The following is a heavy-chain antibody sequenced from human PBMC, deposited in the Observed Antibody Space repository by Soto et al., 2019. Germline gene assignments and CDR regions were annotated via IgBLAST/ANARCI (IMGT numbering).Heavy chain of an antibody. J-gene: IGHJ4*02. CDR3: ARVSVRGGFDY. CDR1: GGSISSGGYY. D-gene: IGHD3-10*01. CDR2: INHSGST. Sequence: QVQLQESGPGLVKPSQTLSLTCTVSGGSISSGGYYWSWIRQHPGKGLEWIGEINHSGSTNYNPSLKSRVTISVDTSKNQFSLKLSSVTAADTAVYYCARVSVRGGFDYWGQGTLVTVSS. V-gene: IGHV4-31*03.